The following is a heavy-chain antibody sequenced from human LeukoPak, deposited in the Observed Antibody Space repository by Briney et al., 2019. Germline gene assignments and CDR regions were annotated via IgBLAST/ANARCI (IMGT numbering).Heavy chain of an antibody. CDR3: ARGHYDILTGYMPPYGMDV. CDR2: IIPIFGTA. CDR1: GGTFSIYA. J-gene: IGHJ6*02. D-gene: IGHD3-9*01. V-gene: IGHV1-69*01. Sequence: SVNVPCTASGGTFSIYAISWVRQAPGQGLEWMGGIIPIFGTANYAQKFQGRVTITADESTSTAYMELSSLRSEDTAVYYCARGHYDILTGYMPPYGMDVWGQGTTVTVSS.